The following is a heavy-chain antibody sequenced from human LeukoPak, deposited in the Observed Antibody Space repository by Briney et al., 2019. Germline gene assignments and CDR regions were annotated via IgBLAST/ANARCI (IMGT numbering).Heavy chain of an antibody. V-gene: IGHV3-23*01. CDR2: ISGSGGST. D-gene: IGHD3-22*01. CDR1: GFTFSSYA. Sequence: PGGSLRLSCAASGFTFSSYAMSWVRQAPGKGLEWVSAISGSGGSTYYADSVKGRFTISRDNSKNTLYLQMNSLRAEDTAVYYCAKDFGAGDSSGYYPPDFDYWGQGTLVTVSS. J-gene: IGHJ4*02. CDR3: AKDFGAGDSSGYYPPDFDY.